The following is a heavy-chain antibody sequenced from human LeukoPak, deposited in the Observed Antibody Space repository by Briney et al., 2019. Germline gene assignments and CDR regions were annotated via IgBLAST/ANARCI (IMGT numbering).Heavy chain of an antibody. Sequence: ASVKVSCKASGYTFTSYYMHWVRQAPGQGLEWMGIINPSGGSTSYAQKFQGRVTMTRDTSTSTVYMELSSLRSEDTAVYYCARGLCSSTSCYHDAFDIWGQGTMVTVSS. J-gene: IGHJ3*02. CDR2: INPSGGST. CDR3: ARGLCSSTSCYHDAFDI. CDR1: GYTFTSYY. V-gene: IGHV1-46*01. D-gene: IGHD2-2*01.